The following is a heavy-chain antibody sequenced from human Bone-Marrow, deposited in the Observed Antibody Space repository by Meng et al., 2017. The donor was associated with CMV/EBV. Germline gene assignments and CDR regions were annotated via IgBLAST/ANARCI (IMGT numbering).Heavy chain of an antibody. CDR3: ARSPYYDFWSGYYIWYYYYGMDV. CDR1: GYRLSDYY. J-gene: IGHJ6*02. V-gene: IGHV1-8*03. D-gene: IGHD3-3*01. CDR2: MNPNSGNT. Sequence: ASVKVSCKASGYRLSDYYIHWVRQATGQGLEWMGWMNPNSGNTGYAQKFQGRVTITRNTSISTAYMELSSLRSEDTAVYYCARSPYYDFWSGYYIWYYYYGMDVWGQGTTVTVSS.